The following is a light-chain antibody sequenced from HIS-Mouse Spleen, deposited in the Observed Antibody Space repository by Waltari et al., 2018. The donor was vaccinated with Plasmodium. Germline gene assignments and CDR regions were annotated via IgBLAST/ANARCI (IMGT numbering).Light chain of an antibody. CDR1: QGISNY. Sequence: AIRMTQSTTSFSASIGDRVTITGRASQGISNYLAWYQQKPGKAPKLLIYAASTLQSGVPSRFSGSGSGTDFTLTISCLQSEDFATYYCQQYYSYLLTFGGGTKVEIK. CDR2: AAS. J-gene: IGKJ4*01. V-gene: IGKV1-8*01. CDR3: QQYYSYLLT.